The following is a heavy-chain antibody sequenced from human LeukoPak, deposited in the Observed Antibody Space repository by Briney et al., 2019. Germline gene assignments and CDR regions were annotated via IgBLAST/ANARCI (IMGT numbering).Heavy chain of an antibody. D-gene: IGHD4-17*01. CDR3: ARLFGGVTTFDY. J-gene: IGHJ4*02. CDR2: INPDGSAE. CDR1: GFSISNYW. V-gene: IGHV3-7*01. Sequence: GGSLRLSCAASGFSISNYWMSWVRQGPGKGLEWVASINPDGSAERYVDSVKGRFTISRDNAKNSMYLQMNSLSTEDTALFYCARLFGGVTTFDYWGQGTLVTVSS.